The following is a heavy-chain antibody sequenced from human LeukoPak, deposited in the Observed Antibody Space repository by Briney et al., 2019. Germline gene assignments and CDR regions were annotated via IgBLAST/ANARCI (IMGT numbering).Heavy chain of an antibody. CDR3: AKGALSGTGASYYYYYAMDV. J-gene: IGHJ6*02. Sequence: PGRSLRLSCAASGFTFSNYGMHWVRQAPGKGLEWVAVIWYDGSNEYYADSVKGRFTISRDNSKNTLYLQMNSLRAEDTAVYYCAKGALSGTGASYYYYYAMDVWGQGTTVTVSS. CDR1: GFTFSNYG. D-gene: IGHD1-7*01. CDR2: IWYDGSNE. V-gene: IGHV3-33*06.